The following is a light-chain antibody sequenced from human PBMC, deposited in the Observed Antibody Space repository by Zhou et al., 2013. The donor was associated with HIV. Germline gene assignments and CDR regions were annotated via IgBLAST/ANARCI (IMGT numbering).Light chain of an antibody. J-gene: IGKJ2*03. CDR3: QQYDNSRYS. CDR1: QSVSTSY. CDR2: GAS. V-gene: IGKV3-20*01. Sequence: EIVLTQSPGTLSLSPGERATLSCRASQSVSTSYLAWYQQKPGQAPRLLIYGASSRATGIPDRFSGSGSGTDFTLTISRLEPEDFAVYFCQQYDNSRYSFGQGYQAGDQT.